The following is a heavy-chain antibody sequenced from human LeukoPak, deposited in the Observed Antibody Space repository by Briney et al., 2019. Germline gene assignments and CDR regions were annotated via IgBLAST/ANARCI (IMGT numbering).Heavy chain of an antibody. J-gene: IGHJ4*02. V-gene: IGHV3-23*01. D-gene: IGHD5-18*01. Sequence: GGSLRLSCAASGFTFSSCAMSWVRQAPGKGLEWVSAISGSGGSTYYADSVKGRFTISRDNSKNTLYLQMNSLRAEDTAVYYCAKDGNSYGYHYFDYWGQGTLVTVSS. CDR2: ISGSGGST. CDR1: GFTFSSCA. CDR3: AKDGNSYGYHYFDY.